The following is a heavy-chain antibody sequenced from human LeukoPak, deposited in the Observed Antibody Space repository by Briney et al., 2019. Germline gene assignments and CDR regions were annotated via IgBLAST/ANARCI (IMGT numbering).Heavy chain of an antibody. J-gene: IGHJ4*01. V-gene: IGHV1-2*02. Sequence: ASVTLSCTASVYTVTGYYMHWVRQAPAQGLERMGWINPNSGGTNYAHQFQGRLTMTTDTSYSTPYTQLRRLGSADAAADYCARTAALKWLPDDYWGQGTLVTVSS. CDR3: ARTAALKWLPDDY. CDR1: VYTVTGYY. D-gene: IGHD3-3*01. CDR2: INPNSGGT.